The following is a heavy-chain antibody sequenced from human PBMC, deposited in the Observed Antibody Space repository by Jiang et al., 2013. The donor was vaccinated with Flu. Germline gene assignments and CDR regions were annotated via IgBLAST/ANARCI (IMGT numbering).Heavy chain of an antibody. CDR1: GYRFTHYW. CDR2: INSDDSDT. D-gene: IGHD4-23*01. V-gene: IGHV5-51*01. Sequence: GSGYRFTHYWIGWVRLMPGKGLEWMGIINSDDSDTWYSPSFRGQVTLSVDKSINTAFVEWSSLKASDTAVYYCTRHYRAFYGGNSYNDFWGQGALVTVSS. CDR3: TRHYRAFYGGNSYNDF. J-gene: IGHJ4*02.